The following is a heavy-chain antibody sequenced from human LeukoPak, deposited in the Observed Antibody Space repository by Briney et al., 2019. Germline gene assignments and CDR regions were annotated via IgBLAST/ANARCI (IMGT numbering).Heavy chain of an antibody. D-gene: IGHD1-14*01. V-gene: IGHV4-39*07. CDR2: INHSGST. Sequence: SETLSLTCTVSGGSISSSNYYWGWIRQPPGKGLEWIGEINHSGSTNYNPSLKSRVTISVDTSKNQFSLKLSSVTAADTAVYYCAARKGGRGFDYWGQGTLVTVSS. J-gene: IGHJ4*02. CDR1: GGSISSSNYY. CDR3: AARKGGRGFDY.